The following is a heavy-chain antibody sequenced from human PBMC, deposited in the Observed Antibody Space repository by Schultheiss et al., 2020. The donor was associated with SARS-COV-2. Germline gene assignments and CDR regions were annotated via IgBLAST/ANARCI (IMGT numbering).Heavy chain of an antibody. D-gene: IGHD4-23*01. Sequence: SETLSLTCTVSGGSISSYYWSWIRQPPGKGLEWIGSIYHSGSTYYNPSLKSRVTISVDTSKNQFSLKLSSVTAADTAVYYCASSLTPDAFDIWGQGTMVTVSS. CDR1: GGSISSYY. CDR3: ASSLTPDAFDI. J-gene: IGHJ3*02. CDR2: IYHSGST. V-gene: IGHV4-59*01.